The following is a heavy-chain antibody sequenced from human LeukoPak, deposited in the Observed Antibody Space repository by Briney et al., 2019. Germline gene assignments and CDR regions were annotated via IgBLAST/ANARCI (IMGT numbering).Heavy chain of an antibody. CDR3: ASVVGYSYGFDY. D-gene: IGHD5-18*01. J-gene: IGHJ4*02. V-gene: IGHV1-69*13. CDR2: IIPIFGTA. Sequence: SVKVSCKASGGTFISYAISWVRQAPGQGLEWMGGIIPIFGTANYAQKFQGRVTITGDESTSKAYMELSSLRSADTAVYYCASVVGYSYGFDYWGQGTLVTVSS. CDR1: GGTFISYA.